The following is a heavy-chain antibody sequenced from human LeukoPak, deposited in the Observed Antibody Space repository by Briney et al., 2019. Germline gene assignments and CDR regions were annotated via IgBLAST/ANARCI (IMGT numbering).Heavy chain of an antibody. CDR1: GGTFSSYA. V-gene: IGHV1-69*06. CDR2: IIPIFGTA. J-gene: IGHJ6*03. D-gene: IGHD4-11*01. CDR3: ARDHDYRDYYMDV. Sequence: ASVKVSCKASGGTFSSYAISWVRQAPGQGLEWMGGIIPIFGTANYAQKFQGRVTITADKSTSTAYMELSSLRSEDTAVYYCARDHDYRDYYMDVWGKGTTVTVSS.